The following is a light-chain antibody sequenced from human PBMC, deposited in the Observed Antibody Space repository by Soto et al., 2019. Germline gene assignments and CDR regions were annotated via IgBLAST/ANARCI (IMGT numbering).Light chain of an antibody. CDR2: WAS. CDR3: MQGTHWPIT. Sequence: DIVMTQSPDSLAVSLGERGTINCRSSQTVLDSSNNKDYLTWYQQKPGQTPKLLIYWASTRDSGVPARFSGSGSGTDFALKISRVEAEDVGVYYCMQGTHWPITFGQGTRLEIK. CDR1: QTVLDSSNNKDY. J-gene: IGKJ5*01. V-gene: IGKV4-1*01.